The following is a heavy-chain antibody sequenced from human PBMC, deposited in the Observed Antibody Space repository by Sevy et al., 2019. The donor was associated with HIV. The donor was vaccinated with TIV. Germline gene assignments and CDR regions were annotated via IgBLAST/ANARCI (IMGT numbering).Heavy chain of an antibody. CDR2: ISYNGRNQ. CDR3: ARFVGYCSGGRCSIIDF. J-gene: IGHJ4*02. CDR1: GFSLSDHA. Sequence: GGSLRLPCAASGFSLSDHAVSWVRQTPGKGLEWLAVISYNGRNQYYADSVKGRFTISKDDSKNTLYLKLKSRRAEDTAVYYCARFVGYCSGGRCSIIDFWGQGTLVTVSS. V-gene: IGHV3-30*04. D-gene: IGHD2-15*01.